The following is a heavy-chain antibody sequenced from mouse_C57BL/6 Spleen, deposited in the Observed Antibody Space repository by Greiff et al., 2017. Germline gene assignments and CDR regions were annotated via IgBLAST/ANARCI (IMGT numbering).Heavy chain of an antibody. J-gene: IGHJ4*01. V-gene: IGHV1-52*01. Sequence: QVQLQQPGAELVRPGSSVKLSCKASGYTFTSYWMHWVKQRPIQGLEWIGNIDPSDSETHYNQKFKDKATLTVDKSSSTAYMQLSSLTSEDSAVYYGARSDGSSPYYYAMDYWGQGTSVTVSS. CDR2: IDPSDSET. CDR1: GYTFTSYW. CDR3: ARSDGSSPYYYAMDY. D-gene: IGHD1-1*01.